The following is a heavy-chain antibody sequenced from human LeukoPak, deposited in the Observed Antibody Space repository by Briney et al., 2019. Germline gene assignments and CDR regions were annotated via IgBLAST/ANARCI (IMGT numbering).Heavy chain of an antibody. CDR3: TTAGPLSYSGYSN. J-gene: IGHJ4*02. Sequence: GGSLRLSCAASGFTFSSYAMSWVRQAPGKGLEWVGRIKSKTAGGTTDYAAPVKGRFTISRDDSKNTLYLQMNSLKTEDTAVYYCTTAGPLSYSGYSNWGQGTLVTVSS. D-gene: IGHD5-12*01. CDR1: GFTFSSYA. V-gene: IGHV3-15*01. CDR2: IKSKTAGGTT.